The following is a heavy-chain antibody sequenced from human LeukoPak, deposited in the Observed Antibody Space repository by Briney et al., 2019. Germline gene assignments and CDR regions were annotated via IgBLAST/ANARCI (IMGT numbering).Heavy chain of an antibody. CDR3: ARGDTINGATHFDY. CDR2: TYYRSKWYT. V-gene: IGHV6-1*01. D-gene: IGHD2-8*01. J-gene: IGHJ4*02. Sequence: SQTLSLTCAISGDSVSANNAAWNWIRQSPSRGLEWLGRTYYRSKWYTAYAVSVKSRITINSDTSKNQSSLHLNSVTPEDTAVYYCARGDTINGATHFDYWGQGTLVTVSS. CDR1: GDSVSANNAA.